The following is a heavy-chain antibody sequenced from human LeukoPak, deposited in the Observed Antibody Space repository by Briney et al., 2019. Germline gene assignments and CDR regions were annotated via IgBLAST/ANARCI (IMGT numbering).Heavy chain of an antibody. Sequence: GGSLRLSCAASGFTFSSYWMSWVRQAPGKGLEWVANIKQDGSEKYYVDSVKGRFTISRDNAKNPLYLQMNSLRAEDTAVYYCARVAYSYEADYWGQGTLVTVSS. J-gene: IGHJ4*02. CDR1: GFTFSSYW. D-gene: IGHD5-18*01. CDR3: ARVAYSYEADY. V-gene: IGHV3-7*01. CDR2: IKQDGSEK.